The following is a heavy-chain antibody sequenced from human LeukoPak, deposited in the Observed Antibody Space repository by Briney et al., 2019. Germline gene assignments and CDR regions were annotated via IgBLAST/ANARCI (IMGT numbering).Heavy chain of an antibody. CDR3: ARVGKQRALDY. J-gene: IGHJ4*02. CDR2: IYYSGST. D-gene: IGHD1-14*01. CDR1: GGSVSSGSYY. Sequence: SETLSLTCTVSGGSVSSGSYYWSWIRQPPGKGLEWIGYIYYSGSTNYNPSLKSRVTISVETSKNQFSLKLSSVTAADTAVYYCARVGKQRALDYWGQGTLVTVSS. V-gene: IGHV4-61*01.